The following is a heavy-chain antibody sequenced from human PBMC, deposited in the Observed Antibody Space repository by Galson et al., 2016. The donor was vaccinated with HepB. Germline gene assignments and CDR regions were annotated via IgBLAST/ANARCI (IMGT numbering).Heavy chain of an antibody. V-gene: IGHV3-23*01. J-gene: IGHJ4*02. D-gene: IGHD3-22*01. CDR1: GFTFSTYA. CDR3: AKEKTGTYKYDNSGHFES. CDR2: ISGSGAGT. Sequence: SLRLSCAASGFTFSTYAMNWVRQAPGKGLEWISFISGSGAGTYYADSVKGRFIISRDNSKNTLYLQMNSLRAEDTAVYYCAKEKTGTYKYDNSGHFESWGQGTLVTVSS.